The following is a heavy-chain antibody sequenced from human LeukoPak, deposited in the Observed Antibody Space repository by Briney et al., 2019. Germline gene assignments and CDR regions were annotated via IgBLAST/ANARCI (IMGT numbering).Heavy chain of an antibody. CDR2: IRYDGSNK. V-gene: IGHV3-30*02. J-gene: IGHJ4*02. CDR3: AKDGITDSSGDHHDY. CDR1: GFTSSSYT. Sequence: GGSLRLSCAPSGFTSSSYTMSWVRQAPGKGLEWVAFIRYDGSNKYYADSVKGRFTISRDNSKNTLYLQMNSLRAEDTAVYYCAKDGITDSSGDHHDYWGQGTLVTVSS. D-gene: IGHD3-22*01.